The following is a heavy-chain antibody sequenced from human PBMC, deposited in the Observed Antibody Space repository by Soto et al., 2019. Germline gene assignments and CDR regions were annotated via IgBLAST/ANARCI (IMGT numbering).Heavy chain of an antibody. J-gene: IGHJ4*02. D-gene: IGHD2-15*01. CDR3: ARDKGYCSGASCPDFDY. CDR1: GGTLSRYT. CDR2: IIPNLGIT. Sequence: QVQLVQSGAEVKKPGSSVKVSCKASGGTLSRYTFSWVRQAPGQGLEWRGRIIPNLGITNYAQKFQGRITIIVDKSTSTAYMELSSLRSEDTAVYYCARDKGYCSGASCPDFDYWGQGTLVTVSS. V-gene: IGHV1-69*08.